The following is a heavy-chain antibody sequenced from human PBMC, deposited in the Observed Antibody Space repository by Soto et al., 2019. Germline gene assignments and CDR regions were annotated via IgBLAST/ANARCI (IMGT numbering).Heavy chain of an antibody. V-gene: IGHV3-33*01. J-gene: IGHJ6*02. Sequence: QVQLVESGGGVAQPGRSLRLSCAASGFTFSSYGMHWVRQAPGKGLEWVAVIWYDGSNKYYADSVKGRFTISRDNSENTLYLQMNSLRSEDTAVYYCARSRGMIFGVADYYFYGMDVWGQGNTVTVSS. D-gene: IGHD3-3*01. CDR3: ARSRGMIFGVADYYFYGMDV. CDR2: IWYDGSNK. CDR1: GFTFSSYG.